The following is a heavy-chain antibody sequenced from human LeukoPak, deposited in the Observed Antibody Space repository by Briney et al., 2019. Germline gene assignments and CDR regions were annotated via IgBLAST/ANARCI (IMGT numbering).Heavy chain of an antibody. V-gene: IGHV1-69*04. CDR1: GGTFSSYA. J-gene: IGHJ4*02. CDR2: IIPILGIA. Sequence: SVKVSCKASGGTFSSYAISWVRQAPGQGLEWMGGIIPILGIANYAQKFQGRVTITADKSTSTAYMELSSLRSEDTAVYYCARERVGATEQSFDYWGQGTLVTVSS. CDR3: ARERVGATEQSFDY. D-gene: IGHD1-26*01.